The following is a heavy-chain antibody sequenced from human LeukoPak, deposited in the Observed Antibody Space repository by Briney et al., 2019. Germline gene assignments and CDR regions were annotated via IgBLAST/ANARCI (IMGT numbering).Heavy chain of an antibody. J-gene: IGHJ6*02. CDR1: GFTFSSYW. Sequence: GGSLRLSCAASGFTFSSYWMTWVRQAPGKGLEWVANINQDGSERYYVDSEKGRFTISRDNAKNSLSLQMNSLRAEDTALYYCARGNAMGVWGQGTTVTASS. CDR3: ARGNAMGV. V-gene: IGHV3-7*01. CDR2: INQDGSER.